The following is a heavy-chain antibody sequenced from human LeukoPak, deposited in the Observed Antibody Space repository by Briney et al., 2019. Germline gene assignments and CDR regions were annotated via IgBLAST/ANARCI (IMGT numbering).Heavy chain of an antibody. J-gene: IGHJ6*03. CDR2: IYHSGST. Sequence: SETLSLTCTVSGGSISGYYWGWIRQPPGKGLEWIGSIYHSGSTYYNPSLKSRVTISVDTSKNQFSLKLSSVTAADTAVYYCARATYYDSSGYYYNYYYMDVWGKGTTVTVSS. D-gene: IGHD3-22*01. V-gene: IGHV4-38-2*02. CDR3: ARATYYDSSGYYYNYYYMDV. CDR1: GGSISGYY.